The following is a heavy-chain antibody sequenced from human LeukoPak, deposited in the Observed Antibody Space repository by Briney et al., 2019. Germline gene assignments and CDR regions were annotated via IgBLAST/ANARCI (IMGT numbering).Heavy chain of an antibody. V-gene: IGHV3-21*01. D-gene: IGHD6-19*01. CDR3: ARDHGRDAVDFRVDY. Sequence: GGSLRLSCAASGFSFSSYSMNWVRQAPGKGLEWVSSISSSSSYIYYADSVKGRFTISRDNAKNSLYLQMNSLRAEDTAVYYCARDHGRDAVDFRVDYWGQGTLVTVSS. CDR2: ISSSSSYI. J-gene: IGHJ4*02. CDR1: GFSFSSYS.